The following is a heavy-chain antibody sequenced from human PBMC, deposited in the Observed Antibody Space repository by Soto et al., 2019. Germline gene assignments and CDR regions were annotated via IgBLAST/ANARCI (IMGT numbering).Heavy chain of an antibody. J-gene: IGHJ6*02. D-gene: IGHD6-19*01. Sequence: GSLRLSCAASGFTFSSYGMHWVRQAPGKGLEWVAVILYDGSKKYYADSVKGRFTTSRDNSKNTLYLQMSSLRAEDTALYYCVKDGSSGWPYFDDMDVWGQGTTVTVSS. CDR2: ILYDGSKK. CDR1: GFTFSSYG. CDR3: VKDGSSGWPYFDDMDV. V-gene: IGHV3-30*18.